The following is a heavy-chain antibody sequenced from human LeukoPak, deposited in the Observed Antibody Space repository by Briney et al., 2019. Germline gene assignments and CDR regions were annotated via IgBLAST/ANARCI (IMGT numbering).Heavy chain of an antibody. J-gene: IGHJ4*02. CDR3: ARTRYNWNPDY. V-gene: IGHV3-66*01. Sequence: PGGSLRLSCAASGFTASSNYMSWVRQAPGKGLEWVSVIYSGGSTYYADSVKGRFTISRDNSKNTLYLQMNSLRAEDTAVYYCARTRYNWNPDYWGQGTLVTVSS. CDR2: IYSGGST. CDR1: GFTASSNY. D-gene: IGHD1-20*01.